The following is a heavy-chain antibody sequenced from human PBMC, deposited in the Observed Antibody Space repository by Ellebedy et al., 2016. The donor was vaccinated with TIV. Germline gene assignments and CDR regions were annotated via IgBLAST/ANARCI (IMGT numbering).Heavy chain of an antibody. CDR2: ISSSCSDT. Sequence: GESLKISCAASGFSFSDYYMSWIRQVPGTGLEWLSYISSSCSDTNYADSVKGRFTISRDNAKNSLYLEMNSLKVEDTAVYYCARGQAVAGSHFDYWGQGTLVTVSS. CDR1: GFSFSDYY. CDR3: ARGQAVAGSHFDY. V-gene: IGHV3-11*06. J-gene: IGHJ4*02. D-gene: IGHD6-19*01.